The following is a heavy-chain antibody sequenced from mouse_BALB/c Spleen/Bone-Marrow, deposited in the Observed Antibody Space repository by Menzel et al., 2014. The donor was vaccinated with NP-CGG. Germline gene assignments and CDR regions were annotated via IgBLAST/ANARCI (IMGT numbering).Heavy chain of an antibody. V-gene: IGHV5-17*02. CDR3: ARELLAY. J-gene: IGHJ3*01. CDR1: GFTFSSFG. D-gene: IGHD2-12*01. CDR2: ISSGCSTI. Sequence: EVQVVESGGGLVQPGGSRKLSCAASGFTFSSFGMHWVRQAPEKGLEWVAYISSGCSTIYYADTVKGRFTISRDNPKNTLFLQMTSLRSEDTAMYYCARELLAYWGQGTLVTVSA.